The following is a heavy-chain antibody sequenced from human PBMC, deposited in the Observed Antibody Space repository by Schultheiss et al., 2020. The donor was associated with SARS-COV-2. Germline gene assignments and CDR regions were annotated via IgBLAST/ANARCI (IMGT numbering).Heavy chain of an antibody. CDR3: ARINCSGGSCFSIYYYYGMDV. CDR1: GGSFRGYY. D-gene: IGHD2-15*01. V-gene: IGHV4-34*01. J-gene: IGHJ6*02. Sequence: SETLSLTCAVYGGSFRGYYWSWIRQPPGKGLDWIGEINHSGSTNYNPSLKSRVTISVDTSRNQFSLKLSSVTAADTAVYYCARINCSGGSCFSIYYYYGMDVWGQGTTVTVSS. CDR2: INHSGST.